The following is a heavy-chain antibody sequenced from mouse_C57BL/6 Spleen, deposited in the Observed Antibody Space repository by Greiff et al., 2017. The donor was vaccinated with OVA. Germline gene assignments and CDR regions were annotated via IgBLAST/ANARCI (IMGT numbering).Heavy chain of an antibody. J-gene: IGHJ2*01. V-gene: IGHV3-6*01. CDR3: ARPTTVVALDY. D-gene: IGHD1-1*01. CDR2: ISYDGSN. CDR1: GYSITSGYY. Sequence: EVQRVESGPGLVKPSQSLSLTCSVTGYSITSGYYWNWIRQFPGNKLEWMGYISYDGSNNYNPSLKNRISITRDTSKNQFFLKLNSVTTEDTATYYCARPTTVVALDYWGQGTTLTVSS.